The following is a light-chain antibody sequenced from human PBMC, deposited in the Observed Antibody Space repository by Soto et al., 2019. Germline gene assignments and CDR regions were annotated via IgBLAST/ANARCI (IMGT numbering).Light chain of an antibody. CDR2: HNS. Sequence: QSVLTQPPSVSGAPGQRVTISCTGSSSNIGAGYDVHWYQQLPGTAPKLLIYHNSNRPSGVPDRFSGSKSGTSASLAITGLQAEDEADYYCQSYDSSLSGSRVLGTGTKVTVL. J-gene: IGLJ1*01. CDR1: SSNIGAGYD. CDR3: QSYDSSLSGSRV. V-gene: IGLV1-40*01.